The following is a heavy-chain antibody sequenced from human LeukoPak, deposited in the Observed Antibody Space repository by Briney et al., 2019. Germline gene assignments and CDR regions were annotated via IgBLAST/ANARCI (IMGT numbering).Heavy chain of an antibody. CDR2: ISGSGGST. V-gene: IGHV3-23*01. CDR1: GFTFSGYA. Sequence: QPGGSLGLSCAASGFTFSGYAMSWVRQAPGKGLEWVSAISGSGGSTYYADSVKGRFTISRDNSKNTLYLQMNSLRAEDAAVYYCAKDEGYCSGGSCYFDYWGQGTLVTVSS. J-gene: IGHJ4*02. D-gene: IGHD2-15*01. CDR3: AKDEGYCSGGSCYFDY.